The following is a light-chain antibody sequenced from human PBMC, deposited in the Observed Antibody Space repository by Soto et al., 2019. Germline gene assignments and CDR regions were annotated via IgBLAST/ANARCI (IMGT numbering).Light chain of an antibody. CDR1: SSDVGSYNL. CDR2: EGS. V-gene: IGLV2-23*03. CDR3: CSYAGSSTFVV. Sequence: QSALTQPASVSGSPGQSITISCTGTSSDVGSYNLVSWYQQHPGKAPKLMIYEGSKRPSGVPNRFSGSKSGNTASLTISGLQAEDEADYYCCSYAGSSTFVVVGGGTKVTVL. J-gene: IGLJ2*01.